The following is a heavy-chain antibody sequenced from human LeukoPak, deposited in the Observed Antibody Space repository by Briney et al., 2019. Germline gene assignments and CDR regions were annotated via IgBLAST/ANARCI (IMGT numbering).Heavy chain of an antibody. CDR1: GFFFDTYA. D-gene: IGHD6-19*01. CDR3: ARDPPFSSGWSQNFFDF. J-gene: IGHJ4*02. CDR2: ISYDGGNE. Sequence: GGSLRLSCTPSGFFFDTYAMHWVRQAPGKGLEWVAFISYDGGNENYADSVKGRFTISRDNSKNTLFLQMDSLRADDTAVYYCARDPPFSSGWSQNFFDFWGQGTPVTVSS. V-gene: IGHV3-30*14.